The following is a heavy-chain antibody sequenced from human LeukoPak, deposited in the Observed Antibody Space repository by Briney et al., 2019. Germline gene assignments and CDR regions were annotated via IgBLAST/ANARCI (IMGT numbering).Heavy chain of an antibody. Sequence: SGTLSLTCTVSGGSINSYYWGWIRQPPGKGLEWIGYIYYSGSTNYNPSLKSRVTISLDTSKKQFSLKLSSVTAADTAVYYCARPSLGALDIWGQGTMVTVSS. J-gene: IGHJ3*02. CDR2: IYYSGST. CDR3: ARPSLGALDI. CDR1: GGSINSYY. D-gene: IGHD7-27*01. V-gene: IGHV4-59*01.